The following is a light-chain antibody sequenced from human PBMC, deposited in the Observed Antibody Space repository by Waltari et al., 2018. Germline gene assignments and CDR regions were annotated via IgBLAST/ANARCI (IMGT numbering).Light chain of an antibody. J-gene: IGKJ2*03. Sequence: IQMTQSPSSLSASVGEKVTISCQASQIITNGLAWYQQKPGQAPNPLIQKASSFESGVPSRFSGSGSGTDFTLTISRLQPEDFAPYFCQKCKNAPYSFGRGTKVEIK. V-gene: IGKV1D-13*01. CDR3: QKCKNAPYS. CDR1: QIITNG. CDR2: KAS.